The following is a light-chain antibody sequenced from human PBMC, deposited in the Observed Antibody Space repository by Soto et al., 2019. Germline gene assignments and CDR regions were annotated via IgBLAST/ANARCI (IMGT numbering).Light chain of an antibody. CDR3: QQYGSSPIT. Sequence: LTKSAVTLSLSPGERATLSCRASQSVSNNYLAWYQQKRGQAPRLLIYGASSRATGIPDRFSGSGSGTDFSLTISSLEAEDFAVYYCQQYGSSPITFGEGTRLDIK. CDR2: GAS. V-gene: IGKV3-20*01. CDR1: QSVSNNY. J-gene: IGKJ5*01.